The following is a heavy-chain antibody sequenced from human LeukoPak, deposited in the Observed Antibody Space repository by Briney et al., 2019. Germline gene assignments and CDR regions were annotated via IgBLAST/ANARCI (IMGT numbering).Heavy chain of an antibody. CDR2: ISYDGSDK. Sequence: PGRSLRLSCAASGFTFSTCGMQWGRQAPGKGLEWVAVISYDGSDKYYADSVKCRFTISRDNSKNTLYLQMNSLRAEDTAVYYCAKDYNYGYGYYFDYWGQGTLVTVSS. D-gene: IGHD3-10*01. CDR3: AKDYNYGYGYYFDY. V-gene: IGHV3-30*18. J-gene: IGHJ4*02. CDR1: GFTFSTCG.